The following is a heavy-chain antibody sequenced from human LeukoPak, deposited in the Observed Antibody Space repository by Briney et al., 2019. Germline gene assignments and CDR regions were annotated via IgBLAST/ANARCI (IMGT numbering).Heavy chain of an antibody. CDR2: ISSSSDYR. Sequence: GGSLRLSCAAPGFTFNSHSMNWVRQTPGKGLEWVSSISSSSDYRDYADSVKGRFTISRDNAKNSLYLQMNSLRVEDTAVYYCASRSEFDYWGQGTLVTVSS. CDR3: ASRSEFDY. CDR1: GFTFNSHS. D-gene: IGHD3-16*02. V-gene: IGHV3-21*01. J-gene: IGHJ4*02.